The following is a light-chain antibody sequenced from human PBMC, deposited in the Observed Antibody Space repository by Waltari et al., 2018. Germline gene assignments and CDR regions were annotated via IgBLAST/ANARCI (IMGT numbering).Light chain of an antibody. CDR3: HSFDSKLGGAV. Sequence: QSVLTQPPSVSGAPGQRVTISCTGSISNIGANYDVQWYQQVPGTAPKLLIFGNKYRPSGVPDRFSGSKSGTAASLAMSGLQAEDEAHYFCHSFDSKLGGAVFGSGTEVTV. CDR2: GNK. CDR1: ISNIGANYD. J-gene: IGLJ1*01. V-gene: IGLV1-40*01.